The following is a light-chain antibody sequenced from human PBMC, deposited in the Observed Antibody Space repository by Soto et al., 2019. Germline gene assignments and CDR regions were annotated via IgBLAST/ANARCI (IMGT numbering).Light chain of an antibody. CDR2: DAS. J-gene: IGKJ4*01. CDR1: ERVSS. V-gene: IGKV3-15*01. CDR3: QQYNKWPLT. Sequence: EIVMTQSPATLSVSPGERATLSCRASERVSSLAWYQQKPGQVPRLLIYDASSRATGSPARFSGSGSGTEFTLTISSLQSEDFAVYYCQQYNKWPLTFGGGTKVEIK.